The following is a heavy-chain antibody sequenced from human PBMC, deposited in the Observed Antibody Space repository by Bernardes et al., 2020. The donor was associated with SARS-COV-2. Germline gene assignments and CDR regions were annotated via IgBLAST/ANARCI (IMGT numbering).Heavy chain of an antibody. CDR2: ISGSGGST. V-gene: IGHV3-23*01. D-gene: IGHD6-19*01. CDR3: AKDRGGYSSGWYKGPWDY. CDR1: GFTFSSYA. Sequence: GALRLSCAASGFTFSSYAMSWVRQAPGKGLEWVSAISGSGGSTYYADSVKGRFTISRDNSKNTLYLQMNSLRAEDTAVYYCAKDRGGYSSGWYKGPWDYWGQGTLVTVSS. J-gene: IGHJ4*02.